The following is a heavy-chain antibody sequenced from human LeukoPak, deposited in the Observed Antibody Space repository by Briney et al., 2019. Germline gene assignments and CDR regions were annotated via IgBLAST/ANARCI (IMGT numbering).Heavy chain of an antibody. CDR3: ARKLIVNSAWYYFDY. CDR1: GDSVNSGAYY. CDR2: IYYRGSA. D-gene: IGHD3-22*01. V-gene: IGHV4-39*07. J-gene: IGHJ4*02. Sequence: SETLSLTCTVSGDSVNSGAYYWSWIRQPPGKGLEWIGDIYYRGSAFYNPSLKSRVTMSVDTSKNQFSLKLSSVTAADTAVYYCARKLIVNSAWYYFDYWGQGTLVTVSS.